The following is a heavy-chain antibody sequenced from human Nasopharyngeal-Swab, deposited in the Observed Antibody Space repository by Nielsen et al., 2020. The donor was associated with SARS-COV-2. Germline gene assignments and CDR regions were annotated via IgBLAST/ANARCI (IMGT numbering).Heavy chain of an antibody. V-gene: IGHV3-21*01. CDR2: ISRSSSYI. Sequence: GGSLRLSCAASGFTFSNYNMNWVRQAPGTGLEWVSFISRSSSYIYYADSVKGRFTISRDNAKNTLYLQMNSLRAEDTAVYYCARDGLDYDFWSAYFMDVWGQGTTVTVSS. D-gene: IGHD3-3*01. CDR3: ARDGLDYDFWSAYFMDV. J-gene: IGHJ6*02. CDR1: GFTFSNYN.